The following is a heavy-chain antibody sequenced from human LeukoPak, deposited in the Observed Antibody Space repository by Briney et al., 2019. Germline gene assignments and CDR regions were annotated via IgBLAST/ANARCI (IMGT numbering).Heavy chain of an antibody. J-gene: IGHJ6*03. CDR3: ARERGNYYYYYMDV. CDR1: GYTFTSYD. V-gene: IGHV1-8*01. CDR2: MNPNSGNT. Sequence: ASVKVSCKASGYTFTSYDINWVRQATGQGLEWMGWMNPNSGNTGYAQKFQGRVTMTRNTSISTAYMELSSLRSEDTAVYYCARERGNYYYYYMDVWGKGTTVTASS. D-gene: IGHD3-10*01.